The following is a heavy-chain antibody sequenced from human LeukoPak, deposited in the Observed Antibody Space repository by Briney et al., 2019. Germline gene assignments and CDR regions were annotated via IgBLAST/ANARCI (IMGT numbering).Heavy chain of an antibody. CDR3: ARSGYCSGGSCYSGFDY. CDR2: ISAFNGNT. Sequence: GESLKISCKGSGYSFTSYGISWVRQAPGQGLEWMGWISAFNGNTNYAQKLQGRVTMTTDTSTSTAYMELRSLRSDDTAVYYCARSGYCSGGSCYSGFDYWGQGTLVTVSP. V-gene: IGHV1-18*01. CDR1: GYSFTSYG. J-gene: IGHJ4*02. D-gene: IGHD2-15*01.